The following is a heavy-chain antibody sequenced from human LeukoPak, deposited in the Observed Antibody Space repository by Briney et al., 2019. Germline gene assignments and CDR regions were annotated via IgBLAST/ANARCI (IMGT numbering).Heavy chain of an antibody. CDR2: INAGSGNT. J-gene: IGHJ5*02. CDR3: ARDFVYCGGDCYPPSFDP. V-gene: IGHV1-3*01. D-gene: IGHD2-21*02. CDR1: GYTFTSYA. Sequence: ASVKVSCRASGYTFTSYAMHWVRQAPGQRLEWMGWINAGSGNTKYSQKFQGRVTITRDTSASTAYMELSSLRSEDTAVYYCARDFVYCGGDCYPPSFDPWGQGTLVTVSS.